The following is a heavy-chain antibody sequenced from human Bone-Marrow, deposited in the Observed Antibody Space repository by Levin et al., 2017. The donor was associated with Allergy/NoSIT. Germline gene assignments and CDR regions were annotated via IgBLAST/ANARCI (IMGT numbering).Heavy chain of an antibody. V-gene: IGHV4-59*01. Sequence: SETLSLTCTVSGGSISGYYWSWIRQPPGKGLEWIGYIFYTGSSIYNPSLKSRVSISVDTSKNQFSLNLTSVTAADTAVYFCARGGNSYAYIGQFDSWGQGTLVTVSS. CDR3: ARGGNSYAYIGQFDS. D-gene: IGHD5-18*01. J-gene: IGHJ4*02. CDR2: IFYTGSS. CDR1: GGSISGYY.